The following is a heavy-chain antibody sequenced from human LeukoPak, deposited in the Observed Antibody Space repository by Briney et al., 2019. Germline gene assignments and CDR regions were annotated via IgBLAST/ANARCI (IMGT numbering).Heavy chain of an antibody. CDR1: GGTFSSYA. CDR2: IIPIFGTA. D-gene: IGHD2-15*01. Sequence: SVKVSCKASGGTFSSYAISWVRQAPGQGLEWMGGIIPIFGTANYAQKFQGRVTITTDESTSTAYMELSSLRSEDTAVYYCAYSVHYYYHMDVWGKGTTVTVSS. J-gene: IGHJ6*03. V-gene: IGHV1-69*05. CDR3: AYSVHYYYHMDV.